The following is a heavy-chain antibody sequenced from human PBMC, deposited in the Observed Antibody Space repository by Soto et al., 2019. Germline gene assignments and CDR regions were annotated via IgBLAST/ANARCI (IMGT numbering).Heavy chain of an antibody. J-gene: IGHJ6*03. V-gene: IGHV1-3*01. D-gene: IGHD2-2*01. Sequence: ASVKVSCKASGYTFTNYAVHWVRQAPGQRLEWMGWINAGNGSTRFSQNLQGRVTITRDTSARTVYMELSSLRSEDTAVYYCARGHLAVVPVASWFYYMDVWGKGTTVTVSS. CDR2: INAGNGST. CDR3: ARGHLAVVPVASWFYYMDV. CDR1: GYTFTNYA.